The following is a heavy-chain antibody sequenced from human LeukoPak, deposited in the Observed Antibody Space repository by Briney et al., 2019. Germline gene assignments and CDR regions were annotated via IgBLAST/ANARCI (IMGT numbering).Heavy chain of an antibody. CDR2: TYYRSKWYN. D-gene: IGHD1-26*01. CDR1: GDSVSSNSAA. Sequence: SQTLSLTCAISGDSVSSNSAAWNWIRQSPSRGLEWLGRTYYRSKWYNDYAVSVKSRITINPDTSKNQFSLQLNSVTPEDTAVYYCAREGPLSGSYLNSFDYSGQGTLVTVSS. CDR3: AREGPLSGSYLNSFDY. J-gene: IGHJ4*02. V-gene: IGHV6-1*01.